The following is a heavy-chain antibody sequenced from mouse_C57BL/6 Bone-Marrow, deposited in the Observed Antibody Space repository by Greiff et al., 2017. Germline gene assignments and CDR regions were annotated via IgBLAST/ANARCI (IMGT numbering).Heavy chain of an antibody. J-gene: IGHJ2*01. CDR3: ATLYYYGSSPFSFDY. CDR1: GFTFSSYG. V-gene: IGHV5-6*01. Sequence: EVKLMESGGDLVKPGGSLKLSCAASGFTFSSYGMSWVRQTPDKRLEWVATISSGGSYTYYPDSVKGRFTISRDNAKNTLYLQMSSLKSEDTAMYYCATLYYYGSSPFSFDYWGQGTTLTGSS. D-gene: IGHD1-1*01. CDR2: ISSGGSYT.